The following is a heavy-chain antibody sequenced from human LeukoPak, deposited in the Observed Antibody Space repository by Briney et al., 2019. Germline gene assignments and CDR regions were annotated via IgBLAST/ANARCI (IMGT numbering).Heavy chain of an antibody. CDR1: GGSISSGDYY. CDR2: IYYSGST. V-gene: IGHV4-30-4*08. D-gene: IGHD2-15*01. J-gene: IGHJ5*02. Sequence: PSETLSLTCTVSGGSISSGDYYWSWIRQPPGKGLEWIGYIYYSGSTYYNPSLKSRVTISVDTSKNQFSLKLSSVTAADTAVYYRAREGRNSWFDPWGQGTLVTVSS. CDR3: AREGRNSWFDP.